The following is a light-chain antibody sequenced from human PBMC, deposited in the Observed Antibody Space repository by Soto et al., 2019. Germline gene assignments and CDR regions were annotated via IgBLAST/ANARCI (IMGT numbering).Light chain of an antibody. V-gene: IGKV3-11*01. CDR3: QQRNNWPPGIT. Sequence: EILLTQSPATPSLSHGERGTPSRRARQNISVYLAWSRQKPGQAPRLLIYAASNRATGIPARFSGSGSGTDFTLTISSLEPEDFAVYYCQQRNNWPPGITFGQGTRREIK. CDR1: QNISVY. J-gene: IGKJ5*01. CDR2: AAS.